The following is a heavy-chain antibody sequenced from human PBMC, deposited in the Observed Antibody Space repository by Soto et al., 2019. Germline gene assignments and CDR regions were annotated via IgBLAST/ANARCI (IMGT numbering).Heavy chain of an antibody. CDR2: INHSGST. CDR1: GGSFSGYY. D-gene: IGHD3-10*01. Sequence: PSETLSLTCAVYGGSFSGYYWSWIRQPPGKGLEWIGEINHSGSTNYNPSLKSRVTISVDTSKNQFSLKLSSVTAADTAVYYCARLAILYYYGSGSYAPSGMDAWGQGNTVTVSS. CDR3: ARLAILYYYGSGSYAPSGMDA. J-gene: IGHJ6*02. V-gene: IGHV4-34*01.